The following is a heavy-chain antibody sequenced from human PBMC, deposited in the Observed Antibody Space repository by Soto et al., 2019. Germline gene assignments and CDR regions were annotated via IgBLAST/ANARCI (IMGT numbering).Heavy chain of an antibody. V-gene: IGHV4-30-2*01. CDR1: GGSISSGGYS. CDR2: IYHSGTT. D-gene: IGHD2-2*01. Sequence: PSETLSLTCSVAGGSISSGGYSWSWIRQPPGKGLEWIGYIYHSGTTYFNPSLKSRVTMSVDKSRNQFSLKLTSVTAADTAVYYCARVVVPAPILGYNYFDPWGRGTRVTVSS. CDR3: ARVVVPAPILGYNYFDP. J-gene: IGHJ5*02.